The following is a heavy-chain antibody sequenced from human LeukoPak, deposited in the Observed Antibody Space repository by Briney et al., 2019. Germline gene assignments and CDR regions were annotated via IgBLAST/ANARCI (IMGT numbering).Heavy chain of an antibody. J-gene: IGHJ6*03. CDR2: INHSGST. V-gene: IGHV4-34*01. Sequence: SETLSLTCAVYGGSFSGYYWSWIRQPPGKGLEWIGEINHSGSTNYNPSLKSRVTISVDTSKNQFSLKLSSVTAADTAVYYCARTPGSSGYYYYYYYMEVCGKGTTVTVSS. CDR1: GGSFSGYY. D-gene: IGHD3-22*01. CDR3: ARTPGSSGYYYYYYYMEV.